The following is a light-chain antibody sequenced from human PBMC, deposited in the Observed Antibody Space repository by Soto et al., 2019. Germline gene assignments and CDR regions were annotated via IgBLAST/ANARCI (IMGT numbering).Light chain of an antibody. CDR3: QQRSNWPPIT. Sequence: EIVLTQSPATLSLSPGERATLSCRASQSVISYLAWYQQKPGQAPRLLIYDASNRATGIPARFSGSGSGTDFTLTIRRLEPEDCAVYYCQQRSNWPPITFGQGTRLEIK. J-gene: IGKJ5*01. V-gene: IGKV3-11*01. CDR2: DAS. CDR1: QSVISY.